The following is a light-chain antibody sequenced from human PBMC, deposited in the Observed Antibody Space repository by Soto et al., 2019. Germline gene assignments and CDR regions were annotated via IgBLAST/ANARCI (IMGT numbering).Light chain of an antibody. CDR2: EVS. CDR3: SSYTCSSTLV. CDR1: SSDVGGYNY. Sequence: QSALTQPASVSGSPGPSITISCTGTSSDVGGYNYFSWYQQHPGKAPKLMIYEVSNRPTGVSNRFSGAKSGNTASLTISGLQAVEDADYYCSSYTCSSTLVFGGGTKVTVL. J-gene: IGLJ2*01. V-gene: IGLV2-14*01.